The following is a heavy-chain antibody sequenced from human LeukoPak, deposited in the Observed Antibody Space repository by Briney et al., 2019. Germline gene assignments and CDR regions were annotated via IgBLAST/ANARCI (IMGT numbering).Heavy chain of an antibody. CDR1: GYTFTDYY. CDR2: VDPEDGET. V-gene: IGHV1-69-2*01. D-gene: IGHD4-23*01. CDR3: ATPYGGHSMGLERDY. J-gene: IGHJ4*02. Sequence: GASVKVSCKASGYTFTDYYMHWVQQAPGKGLEWMGRVDPEDGETIYAEKFQGRVTITADTSTDTAYMELSSLRSEDTAVYYCATPYGGHSMGLERDYWGQGTLVTVSS.